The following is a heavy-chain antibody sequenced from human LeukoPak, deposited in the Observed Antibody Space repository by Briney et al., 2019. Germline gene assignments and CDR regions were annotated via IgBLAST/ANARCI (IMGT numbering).Heavy chain of an antibody. CDR3: ARDLGYYGSGSQSYYYYYYGMDV. CDR2: ISAYNGNT. J-gene: IGHJ6*02. CDR1: GYTFTSYG. D-gene: IGHD3-10*01. Sequence: ASVKVSCKASGYTFTSYGISWVRQAPGQGLEWMAWISAYNGNTNYAQKLQGRVTMTTDTSTSTAYMELRSLRSDDTAVYYCARDLGYYGSGSQSYYYYYYGMDVWGQGTTVTVSS. V-gene: IGHV1-18*01.